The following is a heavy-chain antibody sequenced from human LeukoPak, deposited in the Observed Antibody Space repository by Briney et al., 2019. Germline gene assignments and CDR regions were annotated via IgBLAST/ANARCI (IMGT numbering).Heavy chain of an antibody. CDR2: IYPGDSDT. D-gene: IGHD3-22*01. CDR3: ARSGWGYDSSGPFYYDYGMDV. V-gene: IGHV5-51*01. CDR1: GYSFTSYW. J-gene: IGHJ6*02. Sequence: GESLKISCKGSGYSFTSYWIGWVRQMPGKGLEWMGIIYPGDSDTRYSPSFQGQVTISADKSIRTAYLQWGSLKASDTAMYYCARSGWGYDSSGPFYYDYGMDVWGQGTTVTVSS.